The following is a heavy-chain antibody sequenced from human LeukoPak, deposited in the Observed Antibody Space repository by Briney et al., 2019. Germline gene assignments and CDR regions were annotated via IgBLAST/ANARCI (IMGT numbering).Heavy chain of an antibody. CDR3: ARDIGVGYDFWSGYYPLNWFDP. Sequence: PSETLSLTCTVSGGSISSGGYYWSWIRQHPGKGLEWIGYIYYSGSTYYNPSLKSRVTTSVDTSKNQFSLKLSSVTAADTAVYYCARDIGVGYDFWSGYYPLNWFDPWGQGTLVTVSS. V-gene: IGHV4-31*03. CDR1: GGSISSGGYY. D-gene: IGHD3-3*01. CDR2: IYYSGST. J-gene: IGHJ5*02.